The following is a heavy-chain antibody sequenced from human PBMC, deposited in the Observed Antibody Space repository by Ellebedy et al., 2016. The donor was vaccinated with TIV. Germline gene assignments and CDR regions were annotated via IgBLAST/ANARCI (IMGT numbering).Heavy chain of an antibody. J-gene: IGHJ4*02. CDR2: ISHDGSVK. Sequence: GESLKISCAASGFTFSSYDMHWVRQAPGKGLEWVAVISHDGSVKHYADSVKGRFTISRDNSKNTLNLQLSSLRSEDTAVYYCAKETTELTATTLYWGQGTLVTVSS. CDR1: GFTFSSYD. V-gene: IGHV3-30*18. CDR3: AKETTELTATTLY. D-gene: IGHD1-1*01.